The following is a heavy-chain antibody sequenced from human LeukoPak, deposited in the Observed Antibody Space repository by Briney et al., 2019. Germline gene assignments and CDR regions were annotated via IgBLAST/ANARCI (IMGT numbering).Heavy chain of an antibody. J-gene: IGHJ4*02. CDR1: GGSISSSNW. D-gene: IGHD2-15*01. Sequence: TSETLSLTCVVFGGSISSSNWWSWVRQPPGKGLECIGEIHHSGTTNYSPSLKSRVTISVDKSKNQFSLKLNSVAAADTAVYYCARAFLVGYSPEEYFFDYWGQGTLVTVSS. V-gene: IGHV4-4*02. CDR2: IHHSGTT. CDR3: ARAFLVGYSPEEYFFDY.